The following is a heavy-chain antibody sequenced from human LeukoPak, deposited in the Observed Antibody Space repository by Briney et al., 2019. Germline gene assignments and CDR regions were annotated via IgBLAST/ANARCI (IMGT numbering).Heavy chain of an antibody. D-gene: IGHD5-12*01. J-gene: IGHJ4*02. CDR3: ARGGMEWLRFPNFDY. CDR2: INHSGST. CDR1: GGSFSGYY. Sequence: SETLSLTCAVYGGSFSGYYWSWIRQPPGKGLEWIGEINHSGSTNYNPSLKSRVIISVDTSKNQFSLKLSSVTAADTAVYYCARGGMEWLRFPNFDYWGQGTLVTVSS. V-gene: IGHV4-34*01.